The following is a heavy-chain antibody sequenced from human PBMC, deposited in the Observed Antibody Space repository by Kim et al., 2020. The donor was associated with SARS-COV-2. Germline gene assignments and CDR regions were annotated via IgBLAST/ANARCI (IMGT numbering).Heavy chain of an antibody. CDR2: ISTSGRTI. Sequence: GGSLRLSCAASGFTFSDYYMNWIRLAPGKGLEWLSYISTSGRTIHYADSVKGRFTISRDYAKNSLFLQMNSLSAEDTAVYYCARGGYSGYDYFDYWGQG. J-gene: IGHJ4*02. CDR3: ARGGYSGYDYFDY. V-gene: IGHV3-11*01. D-gene: IGHD5-12*01. CDR1: GFTFSDYY.